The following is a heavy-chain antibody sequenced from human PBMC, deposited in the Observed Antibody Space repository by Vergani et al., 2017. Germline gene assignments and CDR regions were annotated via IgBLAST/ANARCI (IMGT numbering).Heavy chain of an antibody. D-gene: IGHD2-2*01. V-gene: IGHV4-61*01. CDR3: ARGRYCSSTSCLYFDY. Sequence: QVQLQESGPGLVQPSETLSLTCTVSGGSVSSGSYYWSWIRQPPGKGLEWIGYIYYSGSTNYNPSLKRRVTISVDTSKNQFSLKLSSVTAADTAVYYCARGRYCSSTSCLYFDYWGQGTLVTVSS. CDR2: IYYSGST. CDR1: GGSVSSGSYY. J-gene: IGHJ4*02.